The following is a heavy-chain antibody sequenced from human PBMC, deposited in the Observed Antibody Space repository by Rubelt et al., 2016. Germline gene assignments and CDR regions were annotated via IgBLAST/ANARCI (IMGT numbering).Heavy chain of an antibody. Sequence: EVQVVESGGGLVQPGGSLRLSCAASGFTVSSNYMSWVRQAPGKGLEWVATIQPDGSERYYVDSVKGRFTISRDNAKNSLYLQMAVLSGAETAGYYCASAAVGWGQGTVVTVSS. J-gene: IGHJ4*02. V-gene: IGHV3-7*05. CDR1: GFTVSSNY. CDR3: ASAAVG. CDR2: IQPDGSER. D-gene: IGHD6-25*01.